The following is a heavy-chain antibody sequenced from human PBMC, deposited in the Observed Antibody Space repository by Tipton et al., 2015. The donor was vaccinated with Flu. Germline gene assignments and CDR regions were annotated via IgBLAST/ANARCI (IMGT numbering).Heavy chain of an antibody. V-gene: IGHV4-59*08. J-gene: IGHJ5*02. CDR2: IHRSGSP. CDR1: GGSISSYY. D-gene: IGHD4-11*01. Sequence: PGLVKPSETLSLTCTVSGGSISSYYWNWIRQSPGKGLEWIGNIHRSGSPYYNPSLRSRVTFAVDGPKNQFSLRLTSVTAADTAVYYCARRDYSNYVSEPKSWFDTWGQGILVIVSS. CDR3: ARRDYSNYVSEPKSWFDT.